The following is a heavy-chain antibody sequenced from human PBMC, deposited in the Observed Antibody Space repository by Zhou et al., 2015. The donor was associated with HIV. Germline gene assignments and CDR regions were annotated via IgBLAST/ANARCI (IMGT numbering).Heavy chain of an antibody. V-gene: IGHV3-7*01. J-gene: IGHJ1*01. CDR1: GSGFTFGNYW. CDR2: IKQDESEK. CDR3: ATDVFGGYFHR. Sequence: EIQLVESGGGLVQPGGSLKISCVGSGSGFTFGNYWMSWVRQAPGKGLEWVANIKQDESEKYFADSVKGRFTISRDNAKSSMFLQMNNLRAEDTAVYYCATDVFGGYFHRWGQGTLVTVSS. D-gene: IGHD3-16*01.